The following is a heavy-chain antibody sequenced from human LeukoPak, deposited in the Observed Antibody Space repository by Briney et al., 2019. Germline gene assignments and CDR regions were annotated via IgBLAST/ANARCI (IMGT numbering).Heavy chain of an antibody. Sequence: PGGSLRLSCAASGFTFSNYAMSWVRQAPGKGLEWVSSISSTSIYIYYADSVKGRFTISRDNAKNSLYLQTNSLRAEDTAVYYCATLRYCSSTSCNKYAFDIWGQGTMVTVSS. D-gene: IGHD2-2*01. CDR2: ISSTSIYI. J-gene: IGHJ3*02. CDR1: GFTFSNYA. V-gene: IGHV3-21*01. CDR3: ATLRYCSSTSCNKYAFDI.